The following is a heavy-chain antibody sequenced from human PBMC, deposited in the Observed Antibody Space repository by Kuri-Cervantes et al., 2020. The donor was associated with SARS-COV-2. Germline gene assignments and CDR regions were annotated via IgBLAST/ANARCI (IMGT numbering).Heavy chain of an antibody. CDR1: GFTLSSYS. J-gene: IGHJ5*02. V-gene: IGHV3-21*01. D-gene: IGHD3-16*01. Sequence: GESLKISCAAPGFTLSSYSMNWVRQAPGKGLEWVSSISSSSSYIYYADSVKGRFTISRDNAKTSLYLQMNSLRAEDTAVYYCAMYSDYGGGVDLWGQGTLVTVSS. CDR2: ISSSSSYI. CDR3: AMYSDYGGGVDL.